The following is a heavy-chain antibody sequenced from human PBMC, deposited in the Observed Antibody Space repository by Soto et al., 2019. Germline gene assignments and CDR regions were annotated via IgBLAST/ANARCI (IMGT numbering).Heavy chain of an antibody. J-gene: IGHJ6*02. CDR3: ARVPNYFHSSPSYLDGMDV. CDR2: IFYSGST. V-gene: IGHV4-61*08. Sequence: SETLSLTCTVSGGSVRSGDYYWSWIRQPPGKGLEWIANIFYSGSTIYNPSLKSRVTISIDTSKNQFSLKLGSVSAADTAVYFCARVPNYFHSSPSYLDGMDVWGQGTTVTVSS. CDR1: GGSVRSGDYY. D-gene: IGHD3-22*01.